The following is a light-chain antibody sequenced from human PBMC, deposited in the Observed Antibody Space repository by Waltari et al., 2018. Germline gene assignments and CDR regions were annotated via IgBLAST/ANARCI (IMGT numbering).Light chain of an antibody. J-gene: IGKJ2*01. CDR1: QNIVNY. Sequence: DIQMTQSPSSLSASVGDRVTITCRASQNIVNYLNWHQQKPGKAPNLLIFGASNLLSGVPSRFSGSGSGTDFTLTISSLQPGDFATYYCQQSYGTPYTFGQGTKVEIK. CDR3: QQSYGTPYT. V-gene: IGKV1-39*01. CDR2: GAS.